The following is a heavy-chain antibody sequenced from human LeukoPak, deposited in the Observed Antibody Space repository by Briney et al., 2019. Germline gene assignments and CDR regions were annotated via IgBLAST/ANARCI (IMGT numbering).Heavy chain of an antibody. D-gene: IGHD2-2*01. J-gene: IGHJ5*02. CDR1: GGSFSGYY. V-gene: IGHV4-34*01. CDR3: GAYLAGFDP. Sequence: SETLSLTCAVYGGSFSGYYWSWVRQPPGKGLEWIGEINHSGSTNYNPSLKSRVTISVDTSKNQFSLKLSSVTAADTAVYYCGAYLAGFDPWGQGTLVTVSS. CDR2: INHSGST.